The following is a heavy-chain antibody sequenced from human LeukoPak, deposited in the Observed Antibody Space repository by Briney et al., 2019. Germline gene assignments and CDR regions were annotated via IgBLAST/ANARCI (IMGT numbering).Heavy chain of an antibody. CDR1: GGSISSYY. CDR3: ARDRFDVGNSFGY. V-gene: IGHV4-59*01. Sequence: SETLSLTCTVSGGSISSYYWSWIRQPPGKGLEWIGYIYYSGSTNYNPSLKSRVTISVDTSKNQFSLKLSSVTAADTAVYYCARDRFDVGNSFGYWGQGTLVTVSS. J-gene: IGHJ4*02. D-gene: IGHD4-23*01. CDR2: IYYSGST.